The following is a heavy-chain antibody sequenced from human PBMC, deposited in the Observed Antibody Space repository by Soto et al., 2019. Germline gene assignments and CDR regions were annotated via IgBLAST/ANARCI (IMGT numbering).Heavy chain of an antibody. CDR1: GYTFTSYG. D-gene: IGHD2-15*01. Sequence: QVPLVQSGAEVKNPGASVKVSCKASGYTFTSYGISWVRQAPGQGLEWMGWISAYNGNTNYAQKLQGRVTMTTDTSTSTADMELRSLGSDATAVYYCARGSEVVAATLLPQFDYWVQGPLVTVSS. J-gene: IGHJ4*02. V-gene: IGHV1-18*01. CDR3: ARGSEVVAATLLPQFDY. CDR2: ISAYNGNT.